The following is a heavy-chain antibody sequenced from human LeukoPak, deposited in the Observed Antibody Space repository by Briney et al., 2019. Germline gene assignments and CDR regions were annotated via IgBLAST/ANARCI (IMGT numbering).Heavy chain of an antibody. J-gene: IGHJ5*02. CDR2: MNPNSGNT. CDR3: ARGARNYDFWSGYVYPFDP. D-gene: IGHD3-3*01. V-gene: IGHV1-8*01. CDR1: GYTFTSYD. Sequence: ASVKVSCKASGYTFTSYDINWVRQATGQGLEWMGWMNPNSGNTGYAQKFQGRVTMTRNTSISTAYMELSSLRPEDTAVYYCARGARNYDFWSGYVYPFDPWGQGTLVTVSS.